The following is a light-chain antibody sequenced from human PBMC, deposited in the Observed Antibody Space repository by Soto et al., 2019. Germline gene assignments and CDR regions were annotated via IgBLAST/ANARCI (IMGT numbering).Light chain of an antibody. CDR2: AAS. CDR3: QQSYSTPLT. V-gene: IGKV1-39*01. Sequence: DIHMTQSPSSLSASVGDRVTITCRASQSISSYLNWYQQKPGKAPKLLIYAASSLQSGVPSRFSGSGSGTDFTLTISSLQPEDFATYYCQQSYSTPLTFGGGTKRDIK. CDR1: QSISSY. J-gene: IGKJ4*02.